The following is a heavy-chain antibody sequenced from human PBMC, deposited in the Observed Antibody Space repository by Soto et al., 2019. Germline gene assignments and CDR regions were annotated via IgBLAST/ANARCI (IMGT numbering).Heavy chain of an antibody. V-gene: IGHV1-3*01. CDR2: INAGNGNT. D-gene: IGHD2-15*01. CDR3: AKPQWYCSGGSCYSADYYYYGMDV. Sequence: ASVKVSCKASGYTFTSYAMHWVRQAPGQRLEWMGWINAGNGNTKYSQKFQGRVTITADESTSTAYMELSGLRSEDTAVYYCAKPQWYCSGGSCYSADYYYYGMDVWGQGTTVTVSS. J-gene: IGHJ6*02. CDR1: GYTFTSYA.